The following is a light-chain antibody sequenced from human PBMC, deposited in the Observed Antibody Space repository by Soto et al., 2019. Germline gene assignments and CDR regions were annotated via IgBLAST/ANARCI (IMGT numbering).Light chain of an antibody. CDR3: QQYNSYPYT. J-gene: IGKJ2*01. CDR1: QSISSW. V-gene: IGKV1-5*03. CDR2: KAS. Sequence: DIQMTQSPSTLSASVGDRVTITSRASQSISSWLAWYQQKPGKAPKLLIYKASSLESGVPSRFSGSGSGTEFTLTISSLQPDDFATYYCQQYNSYPYTFVQGTKLEIK.